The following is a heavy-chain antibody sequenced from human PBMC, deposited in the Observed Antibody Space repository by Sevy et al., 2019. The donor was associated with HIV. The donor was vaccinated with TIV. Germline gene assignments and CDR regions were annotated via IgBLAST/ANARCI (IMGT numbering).Heavy chain of an antibody. CDR1: GFTLSSFD. D-gene: IGHD1-26*01. Sequence: GGSLRLSCAASGFTLSSFDMSWVRQTPGKGLEWVSGLNRSGGRTYYPDSVKGRFTISRDNSKNTLYLQMNSLRAEDTAVYYCAKDTDSGSYLNDAFDIWGQGSMVTVSS. CDR2: LNRSGGRT. CDR3: AKDTDSGSYLNDAFDI. V-gene: IGHV3-23*01. J-gene: IGHJ3*02.